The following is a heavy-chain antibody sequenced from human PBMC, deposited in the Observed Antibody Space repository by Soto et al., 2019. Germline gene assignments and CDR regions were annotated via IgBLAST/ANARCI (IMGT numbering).Heavy chain of an antibody. CDR3: AKDLAYSSSWYYFDY. J-gene: IGHJ4*02. V-gene: IGHV3-9*01. D-gene: IGHD6-13*01. Sequence: GGSLRLSCAASGFPFSSYAMSWVRQAPGKGLEWVSGISCNSGSIGYADSVKGRFTISRDNAKNSLYLQMNSLRAEDTALYYCAKDLAYSSSWYYFDYWGQGTLVTVSS. CDR1: GFPFSSYA. CDR2: ISCNSGSI.